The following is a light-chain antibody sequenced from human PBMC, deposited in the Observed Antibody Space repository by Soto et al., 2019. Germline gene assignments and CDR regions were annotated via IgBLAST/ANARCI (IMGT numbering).Light chain of an antibody. CDR1: SSNIGTNY. V-gene: IGLV1-47*01. Sequence: QPVLTQPPSASGTPGQRVTISCSGSSSNIGTNYVYWYQHLPGTAPKLLIYRNNQRPSGVPDRFSGSKSGTSASLAISGLRSEDESDYYCATWDDSLSGWVFGGGTQLTVL. J-gene: IGLJ3*02. CDR3: ATWDDSLSGWV. CDR2: RNN.